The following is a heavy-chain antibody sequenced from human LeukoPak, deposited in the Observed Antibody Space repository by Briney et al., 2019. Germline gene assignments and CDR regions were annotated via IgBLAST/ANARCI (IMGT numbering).Heavy chain of an antibody. CDR2: IIPIFGTA. V-gene: IGHV1-69*01. J-gene: IGHJ4*02. D-gene: IGHD2-2*01. CDR1: GGTFSSYA. CDR3: ARHYCSSTSCHFDY. Sequence: ASVKVSCKASGGTFSSYAISWVRQSPGQGLEWMGGIIPIFGTANYAQKFQGRVTITADESTSTAYMELSSLRSEDTAVYYCARHYCSSTSCHFDYWGQGTLVTVSS.